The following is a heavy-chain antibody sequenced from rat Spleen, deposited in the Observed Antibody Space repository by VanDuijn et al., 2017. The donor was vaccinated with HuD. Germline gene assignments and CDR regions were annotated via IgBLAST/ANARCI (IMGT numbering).Heavy chain of an antibody. Sequence: QVQLKESGPGLVKPSLTLSLTCTVSGFSLSNYGVFWVRQPPGKGLEWMGVMWSDGDTSYNSALKSRLSISRDTSKSQVFLKRSSLQTEDTATYYCARAGSAAISLGNWFAYWGQGTLVTVSS. CDR3: ARAGSAAISLGNWFAY. CDR1: GFSLSNYG. CDR2: MWSDGDT. V-gene: IGHV2-32*01. D-gene: IGHD1-2*01. J-gene: IGHJ3*01.